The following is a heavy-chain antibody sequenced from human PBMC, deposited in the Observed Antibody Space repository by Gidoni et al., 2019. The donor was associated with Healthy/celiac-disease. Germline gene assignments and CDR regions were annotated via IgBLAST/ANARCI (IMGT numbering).Heavy chain of an antibody. Sequence: EVQLLESGGGLVQPGGSLRLSCAASGFTFSSYATSWVRQAPGKGLEWVAAISGSGGSTYYADSVKGRFTISRDNSKNTLYLQMNSLRAEDTAVYYCAKDLYGGGAYYYYGMDVWGQGTTVTVSS. J-gene: IGHJ6*02. CDR3: AKDLYGGGAYYYYGMDV. D-gene: IGHD3-16*01. CDR2: ISGSGGST. V-gene: IGHV3-23*01. CDR1: GFTFSSYA.